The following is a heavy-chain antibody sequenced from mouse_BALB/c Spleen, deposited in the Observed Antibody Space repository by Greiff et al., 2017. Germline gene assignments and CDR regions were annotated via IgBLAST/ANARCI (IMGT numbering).Heavy chain of an antibody. J-gene: IGHJ4*01. V-gene: IGHV1-7*01. Sequence: QVQLKESGAELAKPGASVKMSCKASGYTFTSYWMHWVKQRPGQGLEWIGYINPSTGYTEYNQKFKDKATLTADKSSSTAYMQLSSLTSEDSAVYYCARSWARHYYAMDYWGQGTSVTVSS. CDR3: ARSWARHYYAMDY. CDR1: GYTFTSYW. CDR2: INPSTGYT.